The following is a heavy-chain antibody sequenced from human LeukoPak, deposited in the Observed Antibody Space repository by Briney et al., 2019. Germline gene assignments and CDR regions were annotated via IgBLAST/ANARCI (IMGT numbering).Heavy chain of an antibody. CDR3: ARDYYYDSSGYWGDY. CDR1: GYTFTGYY. J-gene: IGHJ4*02. D-gene: IGHD3-22*01. V-gene: IGHV1-18*04. Sequence: ASVKVSCKASGYTFTGYYMHWVRQAPGQGLEWMGWISAYNGNTNYAQKLQGRVTMTTDTSTSTAYMELRSLRSDDTAVYYCARDYYYDSSGYWGDYWGQGTLVTVSS. CDR2: ISAYNGNT.